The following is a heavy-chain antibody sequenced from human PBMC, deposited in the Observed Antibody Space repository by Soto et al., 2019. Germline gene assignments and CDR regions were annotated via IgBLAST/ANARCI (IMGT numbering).Heavy chain of an antibody. CDR3: ASTQVSGYCSSATCRTGMDV. CDR2: ISAYNGNT. V-gene: IGHV1-18*01. J-gene: IGHJ6*02. CDR1: GYTFSSYG. Sequence: ASVKVSCKASGYTFSSYGVTWVRQAPGQGLEWMGWISAYNGNTNNAQNVQGRVTMTTDRSTKTTYMELRRLTSDDTAVYYCASTQVSGYCSSATCRTGMDVWGQGTTVTVSS. D-gene: IGHD2-2*01.